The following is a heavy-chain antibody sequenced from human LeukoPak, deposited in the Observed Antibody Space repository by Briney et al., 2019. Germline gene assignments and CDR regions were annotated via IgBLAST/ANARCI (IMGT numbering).Heavy chain of an antibody. CDR1: GGSISSYY. Sequence: SETLSLTCTVSGGSISSYYWSWIRRPPGKGLEWIAYIHASGPTNYNPALKSRITISVDTSKNQFSLKLTSVTAADTAVYYCARHDAGIAARPFDNWGQGTLVTVSS. D-gene: IGHD6-6*01. CDR2: IHASGPT. CDR3: ARHDAGIAARPFDN. J-gene: IGHJ4*02. V-gene: IGHV4-4*09.